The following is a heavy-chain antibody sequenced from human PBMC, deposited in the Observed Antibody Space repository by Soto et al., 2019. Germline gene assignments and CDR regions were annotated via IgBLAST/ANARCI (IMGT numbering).Heavy chain of an antibody. CDR1: GGTFSSYA. D-gene: IGHD3-22*01. Sequence: SVKVSCKASGGTFSSYAISWVRQAPGQGLEWMGGNIPIFGTANYAQKFQGRVTITADESTSTAYMELSSLRSEDTAVYYCARVSYDSSGYYDSQNAFDIWGQGTMVTVSS. J-gene: IGHJ3*02. V-gene: IGHV1-69*13. CDR3: ARVSYDSSGYYDSQNAFDI. CDR2: NIPIFGTA.